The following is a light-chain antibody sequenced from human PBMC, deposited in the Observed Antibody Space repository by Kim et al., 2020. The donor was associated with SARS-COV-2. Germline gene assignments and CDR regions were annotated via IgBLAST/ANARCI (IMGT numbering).Light chain of an antibody. Sequence: SPGETATLSCRASLSIISNYLAWYQQKPGQAPRLLVYGVSSRATGIPDRFSGSGSGTDFTFTIGGLEPEDSAVYFCQQYGTSPLSFGQGTRLEIK. CDR1: LSIISNY. V-gene: IGKV3-20*01. J-gene: IGKJ5*01. CDR2: GVS. CDR3: QQYGTSPLS.